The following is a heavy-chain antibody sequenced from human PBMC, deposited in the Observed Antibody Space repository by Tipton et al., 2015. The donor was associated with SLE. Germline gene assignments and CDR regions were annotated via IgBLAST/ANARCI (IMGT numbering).Heavy chain of an antibody. D-gene: IGHD6-13*01. CDR3: ARDPIAAAGEFDY. V-gene: IGHV4-30-4*01. CDR1: GGSISSGKYY. CDR2: IHYNGNT. Sequence: TLSLTCTVSGGSISSGKYYWSWIRQHPGKGLEWIAYIHYNGNTYYNPSLKSRVTISVDTSKNQFSLKLSSVTAADTAVYYCARDPIAAAGEFDYWGQGTLVTVSS. J-gene: IGHJ4*02.